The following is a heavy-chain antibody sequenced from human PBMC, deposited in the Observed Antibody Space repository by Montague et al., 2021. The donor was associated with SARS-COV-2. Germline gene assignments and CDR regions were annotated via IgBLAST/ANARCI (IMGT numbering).Heavy chain of an antibody. Sequence: SLRLSCAASGFTFSSYAMHWVRQAPGKGLEWVAVISYDGSDKYYADSVKGRFTISRDNSKNTLYLQMNSLRAEDTAVHYCARSGSGSYSSWFDPWGQGTLVTVSS. CDR1: GFTFSSYA. D-gene: IGHD1-26*01. CDR3: ARSGSGSYSSWFDP. J-gene: IGHJ5*02. CDR2: ISYDGSDK. V-gene: IGHV3-30-3*01.